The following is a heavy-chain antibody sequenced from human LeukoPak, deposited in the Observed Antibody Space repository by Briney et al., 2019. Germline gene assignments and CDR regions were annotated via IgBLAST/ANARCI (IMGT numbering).Heavy chain of an antibody. D-gene: IGHD1-14*01. V-gene: IGHV4-34*01. CDR3: VKDNPLDY. J-gene: IGHJ4*02. Sequence: PSETLSLTCAVYGGSFSGYYWSWIRQPPGKGLEWIGEINHSGSTNYNPSLKSRVTISVDTSKNQFSLKLSSVTAADTAVYYCVKDNPLDYWGQGTLVIVSS. CDR2: INHSGST. CDR1: GGSFSGYY.